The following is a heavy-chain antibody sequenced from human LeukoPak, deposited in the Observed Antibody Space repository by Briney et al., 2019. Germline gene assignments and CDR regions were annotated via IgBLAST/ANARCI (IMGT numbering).Heavy chain of an antibody. J-gene: IGHJ4*02. CDR1: GYIFTSYW. CDR3: ATYLRCSAAGCHDY. V-gene: IGHV5-51*01. Sequence: GESLKISCKNSGYIFTSYWIGWVRQMPGKGLEWMGIIYPGDSDTRYSPSFQGQVTISVDKSISTPYLQWSSLKASDTAMYYCATYLRCSAAGCHDYWGQGTLVTVSS. D-gene: IGHD2-15*01. CDR2: IYPGDSDT.